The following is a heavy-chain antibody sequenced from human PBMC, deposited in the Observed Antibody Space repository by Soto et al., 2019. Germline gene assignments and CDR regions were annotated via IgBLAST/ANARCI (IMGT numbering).Heavy chain of an antibody. CDR2: ISAYNGNT. Sequence: GASVKVSCKASGYTFTSYGISWVRQAPGQGLEWMGWISAYNGNTNYAQKLQGRVTITTDTSTSTAYMELRSLRSDETAVYYCARDDPVVTAIPREARGWFDPWGQGTLVTVSS. J-gene: IGHJ5*02. D-gene: IGHD2-21*02. V-gene: IGHV1-18*01. CDR1: GYTFTSYG. CDR3: ARDDPVVTAIPREARGWFDP.